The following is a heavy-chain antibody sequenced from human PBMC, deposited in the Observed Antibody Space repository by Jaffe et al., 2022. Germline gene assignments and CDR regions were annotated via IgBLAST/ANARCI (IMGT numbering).Heavy chain of an antibody. CDR3: ARDTIVVVPAALDY. CDR2: ISSSSSYI. Sequence: EVQLVESGGGLVKPGGSLRLSCAASGFTFSSYSMNWVRQAPGKGLEWVSSISSSSSYIYYADSVKGRFTISRDNAKNSLYLQMNSLRAEDTAVYYCARDTIVVVPAALDYWGQGTLVTVSS. V-gene: IGHV3-21*01. J-gene: IGHJ4*02. D-gene: IGHD2-2*01. CDR1: GFTFSSYS.